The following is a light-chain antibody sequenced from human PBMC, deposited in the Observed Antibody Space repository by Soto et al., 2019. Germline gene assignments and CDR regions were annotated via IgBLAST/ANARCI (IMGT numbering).Light chain of an antibody. CDR3: QQYNNWPRT. CDR2: GAS. CDR1: QSVSSN. J-gene: IGKJ1*01. V-gene: IGKV3-15*01. Sequence: EIVITRSPATPSLSPGERATPSFPASQSVSSNLAWYQQKPGQAPRLLIYGASTRATGIPARFSGSGSGTEFTLTISSLQSEEFAVYYCQQYNNWPRTFGQGTKVDIK.